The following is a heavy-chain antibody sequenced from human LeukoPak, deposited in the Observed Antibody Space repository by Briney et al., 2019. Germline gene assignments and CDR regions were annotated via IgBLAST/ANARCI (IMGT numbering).Heavy chain of an antibody. CDR1: GGSISSYY. CDR3: ARGYSYGYSVYFDY. V-gene: IGHV4-59*08. CDR2: IYYSGTT. Sequence: SETLSLACTVSGGSISSYYWGWIRQPPGKGLEWIGYIYYSGTTNYNPSLKSRVTISIDTSKNQFSLKLRSVTAADTAVYYCARGYSYGYSVYFDYWGQGTLVTVSS. J-gene: IGHJ4*02. D-gene: IGHD5-18*01.